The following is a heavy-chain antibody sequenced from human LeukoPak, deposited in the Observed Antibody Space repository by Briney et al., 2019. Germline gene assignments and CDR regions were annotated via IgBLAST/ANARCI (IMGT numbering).Heavy chain of an antibody. CDR3: ARDNSLRDTAWWFDP. D-gene: IGHD5-24*01. CDR2: INPSGDNT. CDR1: GYTFTNNF. V-gene: IGHV1-46*01. Sequence: GASVKVSCKASGYTFTNNFMHWVRQAPGQGLEWIGIINPSGDNTWYAQKFQGRVTMTRDMATSTDYLEVSSLRSEDTAVCYCARDNSLRDTAWWFDPWGKGTLVTVSS. J-gene: IGHJ5*02.